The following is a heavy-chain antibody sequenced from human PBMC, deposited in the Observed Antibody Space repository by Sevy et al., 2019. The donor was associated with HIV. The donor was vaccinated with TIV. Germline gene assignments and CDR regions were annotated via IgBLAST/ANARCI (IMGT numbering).Heavy chain of an antibody. Sequence: GGSLRLSWAASGFTFSSYGMHWVRQAPGKGLEWVAVILYDGSNKYYADSVKGRFTISRDNSKNTLYLQMNSLRAGDTAVYYCARGLAALPGYYYGMDVWGQGTAVTVSS. CDR1: GFTFSSYG. CDR3: ARGLAALPGYYYGMDV. V-gene: IGHV3-30*03. CDR2: ILYDGSNK. J-gene: IGHJ6*02. D-gene: IGHD6-6*01.